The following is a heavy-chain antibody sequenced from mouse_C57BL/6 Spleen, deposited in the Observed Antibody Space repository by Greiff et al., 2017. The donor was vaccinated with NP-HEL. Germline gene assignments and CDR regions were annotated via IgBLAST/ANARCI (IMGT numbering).Heavy chain of an antibody. D-gene: IGHD1-1*01. CDR1: GFTFSDYG. Sequence: EVKLVESGGGLVKPGGSLKLSCAASGFTFSDYGMHWVRQAPEKGLEWVAYISSGSSTIYYADTVKGRFTISRDNAKNTLFLQMTSLRSEDTAMYYCARGYYGSPWYFDVWGTGTTVTVSS. J-gene: IGHJ1*03. CDR3: ARGYYGSPWYFDV. V-gene: IGHV5-17*01. CDR2: ISSGSSTI.